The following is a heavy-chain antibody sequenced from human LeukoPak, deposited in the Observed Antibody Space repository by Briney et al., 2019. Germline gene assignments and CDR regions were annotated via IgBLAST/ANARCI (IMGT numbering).Heavy chain of an antibody. CDR1: EFTFSDYY. V-gene: IGHV3-11*04. CDR2: ISATGSST. D-gene: IGHD3-3*01. CDR3: ARDAYYDFWSGYPRYFDY. Sequence: PGGSLRLSCAASEFTFSDYYMSWIRQAPGKGLEWVSFISATGSSTYYADSVKGRFTISRDNSKNSLYLRMNSLRAEDTAVYYCARDAYYDFWSGYPRYFDYWGQGTLVTVSS. J-gene: IGHJ4*02.